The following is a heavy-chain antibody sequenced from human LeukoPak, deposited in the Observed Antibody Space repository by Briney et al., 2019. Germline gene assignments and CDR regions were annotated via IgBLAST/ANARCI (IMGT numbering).Heavy chain of an antibody. CDR1: GGSISSYY. D-gene: IGHD6-19*01. CDR3: ARDQGVSSGLYYYYIDV. CDR2: IYYGGSA. V-gene: IGHV4-59*01. Sequence: KASETLSLTCTVSGGSISSYYWNWIRQSPGKGLEWIGYIYYGGSANYNPSLQSQVTMSVDTSKSQFSLRLTSVTAADTAVYYCARDQGVSSGLYYYYIDVWSKGTTVTVSS. J-gene: IGHJ6*03.